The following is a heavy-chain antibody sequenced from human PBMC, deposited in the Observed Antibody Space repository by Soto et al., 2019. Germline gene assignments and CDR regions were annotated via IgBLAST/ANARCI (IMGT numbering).Heavy chain of an antibody. CDR2: ISTYNGNT. CDR1: GYTFSSYG. CDR3: ARKSSSSSWFDP. Sequence: QVQLVQSGAEVKKPGASVKVSCKASGYTFSSYGITWVRQAPGQGLEWMGWISTYNGNTNYAQKVQVRVTMTTDTSTRTAYMELRSLSSDDTAVYYCARKSSSSSWFDPWGQGTLVTVSS. J-gene: IGHJ5*02. D-gene: IGHD6-6*01. V-gene: IGHV1-18*01.